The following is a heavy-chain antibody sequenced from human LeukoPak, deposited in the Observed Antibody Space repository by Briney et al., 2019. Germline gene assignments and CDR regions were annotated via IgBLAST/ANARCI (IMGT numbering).Heavy chain of an antibody. D-gene: IGHD6-13*01. CDR3: ATILGIAAAEVPY. CDR1: GYTFTDYY. J-gene: IGHJ4*02. V-gene: IGHV1-69-2*01. Sequence: ATVKISCKVSGYTFTDYYMHWVQQAPGKGLEWMGLVDPEDGETIYAEKFQGRVTITADTSTDTAYMELSSLRSEDTAVYYYATILGIAAAEVPYWGQGTLVTVSS. CDR2: VDPEDGET.